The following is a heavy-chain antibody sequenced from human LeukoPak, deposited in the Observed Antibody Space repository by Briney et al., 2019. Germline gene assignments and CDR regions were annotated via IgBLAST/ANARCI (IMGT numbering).Heavy chain of an antibody. V-gene: IGHV3-30*18. D-gene: IGHD3-22*01. CDR1: GFTFSSYG. Sequence: GGSLRLSCTASGFTFSSYGMHWVRQAPSKGLEWVAVISYDGSNKYYADSVKGRFTISRDNSKNTLYLQMNSLRAEDTAVYYCAKDQAMILLVRYYFDYWGQGTLVTVSS. J-gene: IGHJ4*02. CDR2: ISYDGSNK. CDR3: AKDQAMILLVRYYFDY.